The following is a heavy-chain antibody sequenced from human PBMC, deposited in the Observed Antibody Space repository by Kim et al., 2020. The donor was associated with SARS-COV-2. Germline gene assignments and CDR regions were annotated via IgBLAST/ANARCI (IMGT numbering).Heavy chain of an antibody. CDR1: GFTFSNHL. Sequence: GGSLRLSCAASGFTFSNHLMHWVRQGPEKGLVCVSHISKDGSGTNYADSVKGRFTVSRDNAKNTLYLQMNSLRAEDTAVYYCGRDYWGSIDYWGQGALVTVAS. V-gene: IGHV3-74*01. D-gene: IGHD2-21*01. CDR3: GRDYWGSIDY. CDR2: ISKDGSGT. J-gene: IGHJ4*02.